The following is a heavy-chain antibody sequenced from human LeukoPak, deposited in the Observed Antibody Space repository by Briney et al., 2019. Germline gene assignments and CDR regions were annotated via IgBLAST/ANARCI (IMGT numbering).Heavy chain of an antibody. CDR2: IYYSGST. D-gene: IGHD4/OR15-4a*01. Sequence: SETLSLTCTVSGDSISSYYWSWIRQPPGKGLEWIGYIYYSGSTNYNPSLKSRVTISVDTSKNQFSLKLSSVTAADTAVYYCARSKGLNFDYWGQGTLVTVSS. V-gene: IGHV4-59*01. CDR1: GDSISSYY. CDR3: ARSKGLNFDY. J-gene: IGHJ4*02.